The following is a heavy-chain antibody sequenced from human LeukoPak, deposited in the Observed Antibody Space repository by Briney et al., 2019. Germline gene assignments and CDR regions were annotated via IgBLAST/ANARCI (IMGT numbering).Heavy chain of an antibody. V-gene: IGHV4-59*01. J-gene: IGHJ6*02. CDR3: AATRGNYYYGMDV. Sequence: PSETLSLTCTVSGGSISSYYWSWIRQPPGKGLEWIGYIYYSGSTNYNPSLKSRVTISVDTSKNQFSLKLSSVTAADTAVYYCAATRGNYYYGMDVWGQGTTVTVSS. CDR1: GGSISSYY. CDR2: IYYSGST. D-gene: IGHD1-1*01.